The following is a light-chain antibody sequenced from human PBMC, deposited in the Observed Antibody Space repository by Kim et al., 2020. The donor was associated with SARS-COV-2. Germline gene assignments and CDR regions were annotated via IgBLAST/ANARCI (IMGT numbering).Light chain of an antibody. V-gene: IGKV1-39*01. CDR1: QSIIKY. J-gene: IGKJ1*01. Sequence: ASVGGRVTISCRRSQSIIKYLFWYQQNPGKAPQRLIHAASSLQSGVPSRFSGSGSWTEFIPTISSLQPAEFSSSYCQQSYRTPPTFGQETKVDIK. CDR2: AAS. CDR3: QQSYRTPPT.